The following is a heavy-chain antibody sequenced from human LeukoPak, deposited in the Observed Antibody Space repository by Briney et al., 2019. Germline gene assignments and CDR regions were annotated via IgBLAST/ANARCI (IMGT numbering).Heavy chain of an antibody. CDR1: GFTFSSYS. D-gene: IGHD6-13*01. J-gene: IGHJ1*01. CDR3: ATPAAGPGAECSLY. CDR2: IDFTSRYI. Sequence: PGGSLRLSCAASGFTFSSYSMNWVRQAPGKGLEWVSSIDFTSRYIYNADSVKGRFTTSRDNAKNSLDLQMNSLKVEDTAVYYCATPAAGPGAECSLYWSQGTLVIVSS. V-gene: IGHV3-21*01.